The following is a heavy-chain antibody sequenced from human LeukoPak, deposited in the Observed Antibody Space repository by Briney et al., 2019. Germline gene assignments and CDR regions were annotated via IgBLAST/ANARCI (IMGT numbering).Heavy chain of an antibody. Sequence: GGSLRLSCAASGFTFSTAWMHWVRQAPGEGLVWVSRIYSDGSDKTYADSVRGRFTISRDNAKNTVYLQMNSLRAEGTAVYYCASDSGHAFYFWGQGTMVTVSS. CDR3: ASDSGHAFYF. CDR2: IYSDGSDK. D-gene: IGHD3-10*01. J-gene: IGHJ3*01. V-gene: IGHV3-74*01. CDR1: GFTFSTAW.